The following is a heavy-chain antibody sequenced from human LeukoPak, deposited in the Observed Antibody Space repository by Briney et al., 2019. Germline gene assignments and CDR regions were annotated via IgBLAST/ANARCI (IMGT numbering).Heavy chain of an antibody. D-gene: IGHD6-6*01. CDR3: VRVSSSRGKLDAFDI. CDR2: TNTYNGNT. Sequence: ASVRVSCKASGYTLTSYGISWVRQAPGQELVCMGWTNTYNGNTNYAQNLQGRVTKTIDTSTNTAYMELRSLRSDDTAVYYCVRVSSSRGKLDAFDIWGQGTMVTVSS. J-gene: IGHJ3*02. V-gene: IGHV1-18*01. CDR1: GYTLTSYG.